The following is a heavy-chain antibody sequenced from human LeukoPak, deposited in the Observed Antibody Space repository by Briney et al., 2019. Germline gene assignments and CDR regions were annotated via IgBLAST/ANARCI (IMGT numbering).Heavy chain of an antibody. CDR1: GFTFPIYA. CDR2: ISVDGSNK. J-gene: IGHJ4*02. V-gene: IGHV3-30-3*01. Sequence: GGSLRLSCEASGFTFPIYAIHWVRQAPGKGLEWVSVISVDGSNKYYAHTVKGRFTISRDNSKNTLYLQMNSLRAEDTAVYYCAREAAVSGPSYFVFWGQGTLVTVSS. CDR3: AREAAVSGPSYFVF. D-gene: IGHD6-19*01.